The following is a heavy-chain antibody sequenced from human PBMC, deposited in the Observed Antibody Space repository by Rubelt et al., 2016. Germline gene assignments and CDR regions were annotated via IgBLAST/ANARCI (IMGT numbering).Heavy chain of an antibody. CDR2: ISGSSGTI. D-gene: IGHD7-27*01. Sequence: RGYNMNWVRQAPGKGLEWVSYISGSSGTIYYADSVEGRFTISRDNSRNTLYLQMNSLRAEDTALYYCAKDLHWGFDYWGQGALVTVSS. V-gene: IGHV3-48*01. CDR3: AKDLHWGFDY. J-gene: IGHJ4*02. CDR1: RGYN.